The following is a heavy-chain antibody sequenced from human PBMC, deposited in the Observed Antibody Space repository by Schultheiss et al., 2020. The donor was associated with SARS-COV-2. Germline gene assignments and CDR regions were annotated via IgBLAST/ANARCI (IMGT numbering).Heavy chain of an antibody. D-gene: IGHD4-17*01. CDR2: ISGSGGST. J-gene: IGHJ4*02. V-gene: IGHV3-23*01. CDR1: GFTFSSYA. CDR3: ARDLGLQTTVTYDY. Sequence: GGSLRLSCAASGFTFSSYAMSWVRQAPGKGLEWVSAISGSGGSTYYADSVKGRFTISRDNSKNTLYLQMNSLRAEDTAVYYCARDLGLQTTVTYDYWGQGTLVTVSS.